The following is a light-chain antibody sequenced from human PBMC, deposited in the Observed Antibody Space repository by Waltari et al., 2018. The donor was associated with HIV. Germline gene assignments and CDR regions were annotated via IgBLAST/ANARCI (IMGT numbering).Light chain of an antibody. CDR3: QSYDSRQSGFWV. CDR2: GNT. V-gene: IGLV1-40*01. CDR1: SPNIGAGYD. Sequence: QSVLTPPPSVSGAPGQRVTISCTGSSPNIGAGYDVPWYQQLPGTAPKLLIYGNTNRPSGVSDRFSGSKSGTSASLAITGLQAEDEADYYCQSYDSRQSGFWVFGGGTTLTVL. J-gene: IGLJ3*02.